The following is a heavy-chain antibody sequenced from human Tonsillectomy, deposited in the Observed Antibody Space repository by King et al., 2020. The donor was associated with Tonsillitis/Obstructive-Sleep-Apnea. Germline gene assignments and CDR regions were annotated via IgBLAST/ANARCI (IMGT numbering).Heavy chain of an antibody. Sequence: VQLVESGAEVKKPGASVTVSCTASGYTFTSYYMHWVRQAPGQGLEWMGIINPSGGSTSYAQKFQVRVTMTRDTSTSTVYMELSSLRSEDTAVYYCARDLHQLPIGFDIWGQGTMVTVSS. J-gene: IGHJ3*02. CDR1: GYTFTSYY. V-gene: IGHV1-46*01. CDR2: INPSGGST. D-gene: IGHD2-2*01. CDR3: ARDLHQLPIGFDI.